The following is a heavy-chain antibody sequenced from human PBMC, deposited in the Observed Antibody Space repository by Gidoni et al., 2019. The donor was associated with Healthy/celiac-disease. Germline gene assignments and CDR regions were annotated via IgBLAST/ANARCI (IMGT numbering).Heavy chain of an antibody. CDR1: GYTFTGYS. V-gene: IGHV1-2*02. Sequence: QVQLVQSGAEVKKPGASVQVSCKASGYTFTGYSMHWVRQAPGQGLEWMGWINPNSGGTNYAQKFQGRVTMTRYTSISTAYMELSRLRSDDTAVYYCASQPIRFLERGLGGSFDYWGQGTLVTVSS. CDR2: INPNSGGT. D-gene: IGHD3-3*01. J-gene: IGHJ4*02. CDR3: ASQPIRFLERGLGGSFDY.